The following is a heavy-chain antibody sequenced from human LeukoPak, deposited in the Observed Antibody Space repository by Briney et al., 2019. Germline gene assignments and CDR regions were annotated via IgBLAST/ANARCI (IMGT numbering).Heavy chain of an antibody. CDR2: LFHSGNT. CDR1: GDSITTVYS. Sequence: SETLSLTCTVSGDSITTVYSWSWIRQSPGKGLEWLGYLFHSGNTYYNPSLKSRVTISVDTSKNQFSLKLSSVTAADTAVYYCARDLPPYDILTGYSTGTGWGQGTLVTVSS. V-gene: IGHV4-30-2*06. D-gene: IGHD3-9*01. J-gene: IGHJ4*02. CDR3: ARDLPPYDILTGYSTGTG.